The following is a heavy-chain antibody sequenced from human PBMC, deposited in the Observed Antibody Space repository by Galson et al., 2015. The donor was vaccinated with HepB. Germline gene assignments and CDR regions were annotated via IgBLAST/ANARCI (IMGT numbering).Heavy chain of an antibody. CDR3: ARDLRLGEFLPGY. Sequence: SLRLSCAASGFTFSSYGMHWVRQAPGKGLEWVAVIWYDGSNKYYADSVKGRFTISRDNSKNTLYLQMNSLRAEDTAVYYCARDLRLGEFLPGYWGQGTLVTVSS. J-gene: IGHJ4*02. CDR1: GFTFSSYG. CDR2: IWYDGSNK. V-gene: IGHV3-33*08. D-gene: IGHD3-16*01.